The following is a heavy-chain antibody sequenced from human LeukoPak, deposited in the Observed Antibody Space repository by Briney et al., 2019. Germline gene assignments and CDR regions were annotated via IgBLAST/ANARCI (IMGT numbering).Heavy chain of an antibody. Sequence: SETLSLTCTVSGGSISSGSYYWSWIRQPAGKGLEWIGRIYTSGSTNYNPSLKSRVTMSVDTSKNQFSLKLGSVTAADTAVYYCARSTTVAGYYWGQGTLVTVSS. CDR1: GGSISSGSYY. V-gene: IGHV4-61*02. CDR3: ARSTTVAGYY. J-gene: IGHJ4*02. D-gene: IGHD6-19*01. CDR2: IYTSGST.